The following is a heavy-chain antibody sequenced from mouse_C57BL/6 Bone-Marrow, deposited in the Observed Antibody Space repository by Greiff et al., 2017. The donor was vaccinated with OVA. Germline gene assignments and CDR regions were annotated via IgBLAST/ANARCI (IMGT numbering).Heavy chain of an antibody. Sequence: QVQLKQSGPELVKPGASVKLSCKASGYTFTSYDINWVKQRPGQGLEWIGWIYPRDGSTKYNEKFKGKATLTVDTSSSTAYMELHSLTSEDSAVYVCASYYGSSYGYFDVWGTGTTVTVSS. CDR1: GYTFTSYD. CDR2: IYPRDGST. J-gene: IGHJ1*03. CDR3: ASYYGSSYGYFDV. D-gene: IGHD1-1*01. V-gene: IGHV1-85*01.